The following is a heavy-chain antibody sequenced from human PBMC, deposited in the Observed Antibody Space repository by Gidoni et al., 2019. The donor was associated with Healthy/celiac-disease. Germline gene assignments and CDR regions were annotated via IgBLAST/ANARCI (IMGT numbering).Heavy chain of an antibody. CDR1: GYTFTNYY. J-gene: IGHJ5*02. CDR3: ARDEAPKGRGWFDP. D-gene: IGHD3-10*01. V-gene: IGHV1-46*01. CDR2: INPSGGST. Sequence: QVQLVQSGAEVNKPGASVKVSCKASGYTFTNYYMHWVRQAPGQGLEWMGIINPSGGSTNYAQKFQGRVTMSRDTSTSTVYMELSSLRSEETAVYYCARDEAPKGRGWFDPWGQGTLVTVSS.